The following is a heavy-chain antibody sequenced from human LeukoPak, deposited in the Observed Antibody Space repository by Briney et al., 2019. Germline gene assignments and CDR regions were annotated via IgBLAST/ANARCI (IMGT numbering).Heavy chain of an antibody. Sequence: GGSLRLSCAASGFTFNSYNMNWVRQAPGKGLEWVSSITSTSSYTFYADSVKGRFTISRDNAKNSLYLHLNSLRDEDTAIYYCARDPYNGDYGDFYYYYMDVWGKGTTVNISS. D-gene: IGHD3-16*01. J-gene: IGHJ6*03. CDR3: ARDPYNGDYGDFYYYYMDV. CDR1: GFTFNSYN. V-gene: IGHV3-21*01. CDR2: ITSTSSYT.